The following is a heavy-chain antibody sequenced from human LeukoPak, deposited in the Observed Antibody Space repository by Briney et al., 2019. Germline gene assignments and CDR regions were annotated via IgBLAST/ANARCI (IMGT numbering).Heavy chain of an antibody. CDR1: GFTFDDYA. V-gene: IGHV3-9*01. J-gene: IGHJ5*02. Sequence: PGRSLRLSCAASGFTFDDYAMHWVRQAPGKGLEWVSGISWNSGSIGYADSVKGRFTISRDNAKNSLYLQMNRLRVEDTAVYYCASGLYHFWSDNSWGQGTLVTVSS. CDR2: ISWNSGSI. CDR3: ASGLYHFWSDNS. D-gene: IGHD3-3*01.